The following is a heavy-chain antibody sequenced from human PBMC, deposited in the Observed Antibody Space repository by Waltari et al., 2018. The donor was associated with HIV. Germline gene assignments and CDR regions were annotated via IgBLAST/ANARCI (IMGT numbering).Heavy chain of an antibody. CDR3: ARMYYGSWFTMADYGLDV. V-gene: IGHV1-2*06. D-gene: IGHD3-10*01. CDR2: IDPDSGLA. Sequence: QVQLVQSGAEGKKPGASVPVSCKAAGYTFSGHSIPWVRQPPGQGLEWLGRIDPDSGLANYAQTFQGRVTMTRAKSIGTVYLKLSGLRSDDTALYYCARMYYGSWFTMADYGLDVWGQGTTVTVSS. CDR1: GYTFSGHS. J-gene: IGHJ6*02.